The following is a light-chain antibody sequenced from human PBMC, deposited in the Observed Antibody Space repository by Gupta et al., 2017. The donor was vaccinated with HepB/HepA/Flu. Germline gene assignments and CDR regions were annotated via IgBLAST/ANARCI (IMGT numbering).Light chain of an antibody. Sequence: QSALTHPRPVCRSPGQSVTISCTGTSSDVGGYNYVSWYQQHPGKAPKLMIYDVSKRPSGVPDRFSGSKSGNTASLTISGLQAEDEADYYCCSYAGSYTFVVFGGGTKLTVL. V-gene: IGLV2-11*01. CDR3: CSYAGSYTFVV. J-gene: IGLJ2*01. CDR2: DVS. CDR1: SSDVGGYNY.